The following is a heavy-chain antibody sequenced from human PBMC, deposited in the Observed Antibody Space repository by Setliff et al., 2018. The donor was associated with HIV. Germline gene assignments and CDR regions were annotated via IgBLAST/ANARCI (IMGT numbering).Heavy chain of an antibody. Sequence: PSQTLSLTCAVSGASISDGTFYWSWIRQPAGKGLEWIGEINHSGSTNYNPSLKSRVTISVDTSKNQFSLKLSSVTAADTATYYCARAFFFDTSGYRSYYHYMDVWGKGTTVTVSS. V-gene: IGHV4-61*09. CDR1: GASISDGTFY. J-gene: IGHJ6*03. CDR3: ARAFFFDTSGYRSYYHYMDV. D-gene: IGHD3-22*01. CDR2: INHSGST.